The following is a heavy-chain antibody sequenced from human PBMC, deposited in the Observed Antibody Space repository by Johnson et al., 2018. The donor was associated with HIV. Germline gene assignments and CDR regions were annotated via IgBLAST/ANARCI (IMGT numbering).Heavy chain of an antibody. CDR1: GFTFSSYA. D-gene: IGHD6-6*01. Sequence: QVQLVESGGGVVQPGRSLRLSCAASGFTFSSYAMHWVRQAPGKGLEWVAVISYDGSNKYYADSVKGRFTISRDNSKNTLYLQMGSLRAEDMAVYYCAKGQYGSSPCAFDIWGQGTMVTVSS. V-gene: IGHV3-30*14. CDR2: ISYDGSNK. J-gene: IGHJ3*02. CDR3: AKGQYGSSPCAFDI.